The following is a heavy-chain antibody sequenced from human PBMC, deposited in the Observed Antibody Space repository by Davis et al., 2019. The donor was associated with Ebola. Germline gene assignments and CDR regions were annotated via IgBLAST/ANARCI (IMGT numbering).Heavy chain of an antibody. V-gene: IGHV1-18*01. CDR3: AREYGDYGSLYYYGMDV. J-gene: IGHJ6*02. D-gene: IGHD4-17*01. Sequence: ASVKVSCKASGYTFTSYGISWVRQAPGQGLEWMGWISAYNGNTNYAQKLQGRVTITTDTSTSTAYMELRSLRSDDTAVYYCAREYGDYGSLYYYGMDVWGQGTTVTVSS. CDR2: ISAYNGNT. CDR1: GYTFTSYG.